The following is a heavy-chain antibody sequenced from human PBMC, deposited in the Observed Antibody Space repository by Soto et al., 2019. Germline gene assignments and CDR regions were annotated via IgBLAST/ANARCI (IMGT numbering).Heavy chain of an antibody. CDR1: RFTFSSYS. CDR2: ISSSSSYI. CDR3: ARDLVVLVPAADYYYYGMDV. Sequence: EVQLVESGGGLVKPGGSLRLSCAASRFTFSSYSMNWVRQAPGKGLEWVSSISSSSSYIYYADSVKGRFTISRDNAKNSLYLQMNSLRAEDTAVYYCARDLVVLVPAADYYYYGMDVWGQGTTVTVSS. V-gene: IGHV3-21*01. D-gene: IGHD2-2*01. J-gene: IGHJ6*02.